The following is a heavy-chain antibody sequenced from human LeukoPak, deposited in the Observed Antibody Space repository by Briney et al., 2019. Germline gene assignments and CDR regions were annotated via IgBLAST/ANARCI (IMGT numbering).Heavy chain of an antibody. CDR1: GGTFSSYA. V-gene: IGHV1-69*11. CDR2: IIPILGSA. D-gene: IGHD6-13*01. J-gene: IGHJ4*02. CDR3: ATSSRTYSSTDY. Sequence: PVASVKVSCKASGGTFSSYAISWVRQAPGQGLEWMGWIIPILGSANYAQRFQGRVTMTADESTSTAYMELSSLRSEDTAVYYCATSSRTYSSTDYWGQGTLVTVSS.